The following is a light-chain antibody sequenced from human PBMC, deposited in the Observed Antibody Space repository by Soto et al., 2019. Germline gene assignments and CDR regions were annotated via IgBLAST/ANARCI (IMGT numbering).Light chain of an antibody. CDR1: SSDVGGYNY. CDR2: DVS. J-gene: IGLJ1*01. V-gene: IGLV2-14*01. CDR3: SSYTSSSTLL. Sequence: QSALTQPASVSGSPGQSITISCTGTSSDVGGYNYVSWYQQHPGKAPKLMIYDVSKRPSGVSNRFSGSKSGNTASLTISGLQAEDEADYCCSSYTSSSTLLFGPGTKLTVL.